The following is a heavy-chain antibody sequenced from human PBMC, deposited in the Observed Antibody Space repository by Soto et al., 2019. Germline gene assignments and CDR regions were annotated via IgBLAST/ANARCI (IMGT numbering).Heavy chain of an antibody. CDR3: VRSMIARHFHAFDI. J-gene: IGHJ3*02. Sequence: GGSLRLSCSASGFTFSSYAMHWVRQAPGKGLEYVSAISSNGGSTYYADSVKGRFTISRDNSKNTLYLQMSSLRAEDTAVYYCVRSMIARHFHAFDIWGQRTMVTVSS. V-gene: IGHV3-64D*06. D-gene: IGHD3-22*01. CDR2: ISSNGGST. CDR1: GFTFSSYA.